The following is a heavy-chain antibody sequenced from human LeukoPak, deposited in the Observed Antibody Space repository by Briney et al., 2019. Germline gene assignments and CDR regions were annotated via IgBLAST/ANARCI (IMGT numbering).Heavy chain of an antibody. J-gene: IGHJ3*02. V-gene: IGHV3-48*03. D-gene: IGHD6-13*01. CDR1: GFTFSAYD. CDR2: ITSSGSTI. CDR3: ARPGYSSSWSAFDI. Sequence: GGSLRLSCAASGFTFSAYDMNWVCQAPGKGLEGVSHITSSGSTIYYADSVKGRFTISRDNAKNSLYLQMNSLRAEDTAVYYCARPGYSSSWSAFDIWGQGTMVTVSS.